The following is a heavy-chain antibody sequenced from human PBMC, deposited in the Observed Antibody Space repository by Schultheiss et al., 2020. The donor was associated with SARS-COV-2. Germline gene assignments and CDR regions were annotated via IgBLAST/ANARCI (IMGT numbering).Heavy chain of an antibody. Sequence: ASVKVSCKASGYTFTSYGISWVRQATGQGLEWMGWMNPNSGNTGYAQKFQGRVTTTRNTSISTAYMELSSLRSEDTAVYYCERDGGGVYCSGGSCYSGGFDYWGQGTLVTVSS. V-gene: IGHV1-8*03. CDR3: ERDGGGVYCSGGSCYSGGFDY. D-gene: IGHD2-15*01. CDR2: MNPNSGNT. J-gene: IGHJ4*02. CDR1: GYTFTSYG.